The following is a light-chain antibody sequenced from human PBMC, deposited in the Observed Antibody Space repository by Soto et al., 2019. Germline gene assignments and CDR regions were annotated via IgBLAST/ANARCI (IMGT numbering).Light chain of an antibody. CDR3: QQSHSVPPT. CDR2: AVS. Sequence: DIQMTQFPSSLSASVGDRVTITCRASQSISTSLNWYQHTPGKAPKFLIYAVSSLQSGVPSRFSGSGSGTDSTLTISSLQPEDFATYYCQQSHSVPPTFGQGTKVDIK. CDR1: QSISTS. V-gene: IGKV1-39*01. J-gene: IGKJ1*01.